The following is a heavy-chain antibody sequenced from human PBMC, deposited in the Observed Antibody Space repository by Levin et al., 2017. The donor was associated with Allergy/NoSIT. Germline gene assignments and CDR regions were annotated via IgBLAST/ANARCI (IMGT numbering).Heavy chain of an antibody. J-gene: IGHJ5*02. D-gene: IGHD2-2*01. CDR3: ARGGYCSSTSCYLRLWVYNWFDP. CDR2: ISYDGSNK. V-gene: IGHV3-30-3*01. CDR1: GFTFSSYA. Sequence: GGSLRLSCAASGFTFSSYAMHWVRQAPGKGLEWVAVISYDGSNKYYADSVKGRFTISRDNSKNTLYLQMNSLRAEDTAVYYCARGGYCSSTSCYLRLWVYNWFDPWGQGTLVTVSS.